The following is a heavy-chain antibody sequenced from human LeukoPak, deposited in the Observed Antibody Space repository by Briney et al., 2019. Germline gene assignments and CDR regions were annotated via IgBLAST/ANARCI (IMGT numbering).Heavy chain of an antibody. CDR2: IYYSGST. D-gene: IGHD3-22*01. V-gene: IGHV4-59*01. CDR3: ARGGYDSSGLTEYFQH. J-gene: IGHJ1*01. CDR1: GGSISSYY. Sequence: SETLFLTCTVSGGSISSYYWSWIRQPPGKGLEWIGYIYYSGSTNYNPSLKSRVTISVDTSKNQFSLKLSSVTAADTAVYYCARGGYDSSGLTEYFQHWGQGTLVTVSS.